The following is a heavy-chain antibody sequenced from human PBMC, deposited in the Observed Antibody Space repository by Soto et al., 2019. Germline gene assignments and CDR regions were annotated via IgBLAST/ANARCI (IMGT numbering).Heavy chain of an antibody. CDR3: ARKLWSGMGAFDI. V-gene: IGHV4-59*01. CDR2: IYYSGST. CDR1: GGSISSYY. Sequence: PSETLSLTCTVSGGSISSYYWSWIRQPPGKGLEWIGYIYYSGSTNYNPSLKSRVTISVDTSKNQFSLKLSSVTAADTAVYYCARKLWSGMGAFDIWGQGTMVTVSS. J-gene: IGHJ3*02. D-gene: IGHD3-3*01.